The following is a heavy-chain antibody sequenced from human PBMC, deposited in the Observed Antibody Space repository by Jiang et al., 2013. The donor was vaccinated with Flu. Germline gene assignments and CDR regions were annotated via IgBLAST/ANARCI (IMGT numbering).Heavy chain of an antibody. Sequence: LLKPSETLSLTCTVSGGSITSNTYYWGWIRQPPGKGLEWIGNIHYTGSTYHNPSLKSRVTISVDTSRNEFSLKVASVTAADTAIYYCARRREGGSWSFFDYWGQGTLVTVSS. CDR1: GGSITSNTYY. J-gene: IGHJ4*02. V-gene: IGHV4-39*07. CDR3: ARRREGGSWSFFDY. D-gene: IGHD6-13*01. CDR2: IHYTGST.